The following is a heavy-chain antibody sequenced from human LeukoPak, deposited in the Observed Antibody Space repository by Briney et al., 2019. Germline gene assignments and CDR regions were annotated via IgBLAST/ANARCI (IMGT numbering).Heavy chain of an antibody. Sequence: GESLRISCKGSGYSFTTYWITWVRQMPGKGLEWMGRIAPSDSDTKYSPSVQGHVTISADKSINNAYLQWSSLKASDTAMYYCARHTSLWFGELPNDFDYWGRGTLVTVSS. CDR2: IAPSDSDT. J-gene: IGHJ4*02. CDR1: GYSFTTYW. CDR3: ARHTSLWFGELPNDFDY. V-gene: IGHV5-10-1*01. D-gene: IGHD3-10*01.